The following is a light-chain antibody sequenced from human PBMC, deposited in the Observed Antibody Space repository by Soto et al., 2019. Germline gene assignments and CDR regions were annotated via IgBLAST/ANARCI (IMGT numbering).Light chain of an antibody. CDR2: AAS. Sequence: DIQMTQSPSSLSASVGDRVTITCRASQDIRSDLGWYRQKLGKPPKRLIYAASSLQSGVPSRFSGSGSGTEFTLTISSLQPVDFAIYYCQQHNSYPMTFGGGTKVEIK. CDR3: QQHNSYPMT. CDR1: QDIRSD. J-gene: IGKJ4*01. V-gene: IGKV1-17*01.